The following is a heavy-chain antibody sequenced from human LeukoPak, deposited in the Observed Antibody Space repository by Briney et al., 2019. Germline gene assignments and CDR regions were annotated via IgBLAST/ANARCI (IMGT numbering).Heavy chain of an antibody. V-gene: IGHV3-7*05. Sequence: PGGSLRLSFAASGFSLRNFWMSWVRQAPGKGLEWVANIKEDGSEKYYVDSVKGRFTISRDNAKNSLYLQMNSLRAEDTAVYYCARWAESNDYWGQGTLVTVSS. CDR2: IKEDGSEK. J-gene: IGHJ4*02. CDR1: GFSLRNFW. CDR3: ARWAESNDY.